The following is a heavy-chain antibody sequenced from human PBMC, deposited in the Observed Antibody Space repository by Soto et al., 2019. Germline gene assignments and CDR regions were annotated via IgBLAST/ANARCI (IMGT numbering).Heavy chain of an antibody. V-gene: IGHV4-59*01. D-gene: IGHD3-10*01. CDR3: ARDTVGSGWVDY. CDR2: IYHTGNT. J-gene: IGHJ4*02. Sequence: QVQLQESGPGLVKPSETLSLTCTVSGGSISSYYWSWIRQPPGKGLEWIGYIYHTGNTNYNPSLRSRVTISVDTSKNHFSLNLSSVTAADTAVYYCARDTVGSGWVDYWGQGIPVTVSS. CDR1: GGSISSYY.